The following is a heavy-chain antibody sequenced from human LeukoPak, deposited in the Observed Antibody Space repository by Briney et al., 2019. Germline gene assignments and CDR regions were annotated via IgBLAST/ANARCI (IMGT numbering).Heavy chain of an antibody. Sequence: ASVKVSFKASGYTFTRHAISWVRQAPGLGLEWMGWIRPDSGDTGHAQKFRGRVVITRDNSIDTTYMELSSLTSEDTAIYYCARELSTSVPDFWGQGTLVTVSS. CDR2: IRPDSGDT. CDR3: ARELSTSVPDF. V-gene: IGHV1-8*03. CDR1: GYTFTRHA. D-gene: IGHD5/OR15-5a*01. J-gene: IGHJ4*02.